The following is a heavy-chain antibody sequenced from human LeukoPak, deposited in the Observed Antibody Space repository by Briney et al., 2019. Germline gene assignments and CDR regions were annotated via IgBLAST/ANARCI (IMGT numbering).Heavy chain of an antibody. CDR1: GFTFSSYG. V-gene: IGHV3-30*02. D-gene: IGHD6-13*01. Sequence: PGGSLRLSCAASGFTFSSYGMHWVRQAPGKGLEWVAVILYDGSNEYYANSVKGRFTVSRDNSKDTLYLQMNSLRAEDTAVYYCAKDRLEQQPGNWFDPWGQGTLVTVSS. CDR2: ILYDGSNE. CDR3: AKDRLEQQPGNWFDP. J-gene: IGHJ5*02.